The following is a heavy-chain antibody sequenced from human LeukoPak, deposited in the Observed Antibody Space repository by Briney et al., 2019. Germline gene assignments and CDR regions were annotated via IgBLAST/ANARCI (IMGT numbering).Heavy chain of an antibody. CDR3: ARYGDHIDY. CDR1: GFSFSSYA. D-gene: IGHD2-21*02. J-gene: IGHJ4*02. Sequence: GSLRLSCAASGFSFSSYAMSWVRRAPGKGLEWVSGISTSGGSASYADSVKGRFTISRDNPRNTLFMEMNSLRAEDTAVYYCARYGDHIDYWGQGTLVTVSS. V-gene: IGHV3-23*01. CDR2: ISTSGGSA.